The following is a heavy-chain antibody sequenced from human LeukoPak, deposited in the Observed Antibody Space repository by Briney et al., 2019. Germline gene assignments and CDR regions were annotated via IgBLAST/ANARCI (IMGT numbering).Heavy chain of an antibody. CDR3: ARGVRGTYYFDY. Sequence: GGSLRLSCAASGFTVSSNYTSWVRQAPGKGLEWVSVIYSGGSTYYADSVKGRFTISRDNSKNTLYLQMNSLRAEDTAVYYCARGVRGTYYFDYWGQGTLVTVSS. D-gene: IGHD3-10*01. J-gene: IGHJ4*02. CDR2: IYSGGST. CDR1: GFTVSSNY. V-gene: IGHV3-53*01.